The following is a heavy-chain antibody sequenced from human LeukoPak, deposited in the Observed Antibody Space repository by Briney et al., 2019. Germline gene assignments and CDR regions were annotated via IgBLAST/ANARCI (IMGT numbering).Heavy chain of an antibody. J-gene: IGHJ4*02. CDR3: ARFLIGGGSPHYFDY. Sequence: GASVMVSCKASGYTFTSYGINWVRQAPGQGLEWMGWISAYNGNTNYAQKFQGRVIMTTDTLTSTAYMELMSLRSDDTAVYYCARFLIGGGSPHYFDYWGQRTLVTVSS. D-gene: IGHD2-15*01. V-gene: IGHV1-18*01. CDR1: GYTFTSYG. CDR2: ISAYNGNT.